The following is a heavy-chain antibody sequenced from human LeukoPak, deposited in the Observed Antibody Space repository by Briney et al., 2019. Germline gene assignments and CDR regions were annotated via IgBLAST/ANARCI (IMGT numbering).Heavy chain of an antibody. Sequence: ASVKVSCKASGYTFTSYYMHWVRQAPGQGLEWMGIINPSGGSTSYAQKFQGRVTMTRDMYTSTVYMELSRMRSEDTAVYYCARGGYDSSGYYPDYAFDIWGQGTMVTVSS. V-gene: IGHV1-46*01. CDR3: ARGGYDSSGYYPDYAFDI. CDR2: INPSGGST. J-gene: IGHJ3*02. D-gene: IGHD3-22*01. CDR1: GYTFTSYY.